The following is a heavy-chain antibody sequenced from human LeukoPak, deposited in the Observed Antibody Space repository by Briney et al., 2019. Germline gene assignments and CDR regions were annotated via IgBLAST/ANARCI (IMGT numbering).Heavy chain of an antibody. CDR1: GGSISSYY. CDR3: ARHGDTYYGSGGESTLNYFDY. D-gene: IGHD3-10*01. V-gene: IGHV4-34*01. J-gene: IGHJ4*02. CDR2: INHSGST. Sequence: PSETLSLTCTVSGGSISSYYWSWIRQPPGKGLEWIGEINHSGSTNYNPSLKSRVTISVDTSKNQFSLKLSSVTAADTAVYYCARHGDTYYGSGGESTLNYFDYWGQGTLVTVSS.